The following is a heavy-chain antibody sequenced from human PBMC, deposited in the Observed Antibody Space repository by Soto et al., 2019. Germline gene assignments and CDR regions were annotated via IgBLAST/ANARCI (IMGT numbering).Heavy chain of an antibody. D-gene: IGHD1-26*01. CDR3: VREDGKVGTNSAFDY. CDR1: GFTFSTYT. V-gene: IGHV3-21*01. J-gene: IGHJ4*02. Sequence: GGSLRLSCSSSGFTFSTYTMNLVLQAPGKGLEWVSSINGRGNYIYYAESVKGRFTISRDNAKNSLYLQMDRLRAEDTALYYCVREDGKVGTNSAFDYWGLGALVTVSS. CDR2: INGRGNYI.